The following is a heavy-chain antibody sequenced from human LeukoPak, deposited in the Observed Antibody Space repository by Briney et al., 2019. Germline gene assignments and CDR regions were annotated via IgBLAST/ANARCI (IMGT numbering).Heavy chain of an antibody. CDR3: ARANYYDSSGYSRGAFDI. Sequence: TSETLSLTCTVSGGSISSYYWSWIRQPPGKGLEWIGSIYYSGSTYYNPSLKSRVTISLDTSKNQFSLKLSSVTAADTAVYYCARANYYDSSGYSRGAFDIWGQGTMVTVSS. D-gene: IGHD3-22*01. CDR1: GGSISSYY. CDR2: IYYSGST. V-gene: IGHV4-59*08. J-gene: IGHJ3*02.